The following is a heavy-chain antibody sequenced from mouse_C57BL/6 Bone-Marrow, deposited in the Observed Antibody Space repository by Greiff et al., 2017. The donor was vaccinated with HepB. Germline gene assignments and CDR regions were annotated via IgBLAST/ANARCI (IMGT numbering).Heavy chain of an antibody. D-gene: IGHD3-3*01. CDR1: GYTFTDYY. Sequence: QVQLQQSGAELVRPGASVKLSCKASGYTFTDYYINWVKQRPGQGLEWIARIYPGSGNTYYNEKFKGKATLTAEKSSSTAYMQLSSLTSEDSAVYFCARRAGPWFAYWGQGTLVTVSA. V-gene: IGHV1-76*01. CDR2: IYPGSGNT. J-gene: IGHJ3*01. CDR3: ARRAGPWFAY.